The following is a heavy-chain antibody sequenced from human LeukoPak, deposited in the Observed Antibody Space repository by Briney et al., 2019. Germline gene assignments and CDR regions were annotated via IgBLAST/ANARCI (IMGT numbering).Heavy chain of an antibody. V-gene: IGHV3-48*03. J-gene: IGHJ4*02. CDR1: GFTFSSYE. CDR2: ISSSGSTI. CDR3: ARGGQLWLYGYFDY. D-gene: IGHD5-18*01. Sequence: PGGSLRLSCAASGFTFSSYEMNWVRQAPGKGLEWVSYISSSGSTIYYADSVKGRFTISRDNAKNSLYLQMNSLRAEDTAAYYCARGGQLWLYGYFDYWGQGTLVTVSS.